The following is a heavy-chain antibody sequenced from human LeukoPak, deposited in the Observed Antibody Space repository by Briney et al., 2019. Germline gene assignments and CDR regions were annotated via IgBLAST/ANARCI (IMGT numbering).Heavy chain of an antibody. CDR3: ARETGYCISTTCLGYFDY. V-gene: IGHV3-48*01. Sequence: GGSLRLSCSASGFTFSSYSMNWVRQAPGKGLEWVSYITGSSSTIYYADSVKGRFTISRDKAKNSLYLQMNSLRAEDTAVYYCARETGYCISTTCLGYFDYWGQGTRVTVSS. CDR1: GFTFSSYS. D-gene: IGHD2-2*01. CDR2: ITGSSSTI. J-gene: IGHJ4*02.